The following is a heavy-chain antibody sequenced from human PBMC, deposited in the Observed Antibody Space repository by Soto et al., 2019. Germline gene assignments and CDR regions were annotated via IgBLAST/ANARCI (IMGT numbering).Heavy chain of an antibody. J-gene: IGHJ4*02. CDR1: GFTFSTYG. V-gene: IGHV3-30*18. Sequence: PGGSLRLSCAASGFTFSTYGMHWVRQAPGKGLEWVAVISYDGGREYHADSMRGRFTISRDNSKNTLFLEMNSLRTEDTAVYYCAKARPLYSSSSTIGYWGQGTLVTVSS. D-gene: IGHD6-6*01. CDR3: AKARPLYSSSSTIGY. CDR2: ISYDGGRE.